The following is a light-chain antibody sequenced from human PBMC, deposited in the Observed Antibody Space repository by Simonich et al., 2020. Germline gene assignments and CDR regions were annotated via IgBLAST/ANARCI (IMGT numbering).Light chain of an antibody. J-gene: IGLJ3*02. V-gene: IGLV2-14*01. CDR1: SSDVGGYNS. CDR2: DVS. CDR3: SSYTSSSTWV. Sequence: QSALTQPASVSGSPGQSITISCTRTSSDVGGYNSVSWHQQHPGKAPKLMIYDVSKRPSGVSNRFSGSKSGNTASLTISGLQAEDEADYYCSSYTSSSTWVFGGGTKLTVL.